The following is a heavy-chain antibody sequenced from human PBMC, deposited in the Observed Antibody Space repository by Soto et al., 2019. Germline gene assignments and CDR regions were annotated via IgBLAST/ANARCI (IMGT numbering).Heavy chain of an antibody. CDR1: GYTFTSYA. CDR2: ISAYNGNT. V-gene: IGHV1-18*01. CDR3: ARVEGGSYVSGSYEATDYYGMDV. J-gene: IGHJ6*02. D-gene: IGHD3-16*01. Sequence: ASVKVSCKTSGYTFTSYAISWVRQAPGQGLEWMGWISAYNGNTKYAQKLQGRVTMTTDTSTSTAYMELRSLRSDDTAVYYCARVEGGSYVSGSYEATDYYGMDVWGQGTTVTVS.